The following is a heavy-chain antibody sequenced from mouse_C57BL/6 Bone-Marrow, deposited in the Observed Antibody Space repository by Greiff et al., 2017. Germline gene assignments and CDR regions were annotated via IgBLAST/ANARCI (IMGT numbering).Heavy chain of an antibody. D-gene: IGHD2-5*01. CDR2: IDPEDGDT. Sequence: VQLQQSGAELVRPGASVKLSCTASGFNIKDYYMHWVKQRPEQCLEWIGRIDPEDGDTEYAPKFQGKATMTADTSSNTAYLQLSSLTSEDTAVYYCTTDYSILWFAYWGQGTLVTVSA. CDR1: GFNIKDYY. V-gene: IGHV14-1*01. CDR3: TTDYSILWFAY. J-gene: IGHJ3*01.